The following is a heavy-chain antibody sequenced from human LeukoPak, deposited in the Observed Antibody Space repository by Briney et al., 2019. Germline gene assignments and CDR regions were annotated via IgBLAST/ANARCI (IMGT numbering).Heavy chain of an antibody. J-gene: IGHJ6*03. CDR3: ARDGCSSTSCYDYYYMDV. CDR1: GGTFSSYT. D-gene: IGHD2-2*01. Sequence: ASVKVSCKASGGTFSSYTISWVRQAPGQGLEWMGRIIPILGIANYAQKFQGRVTITADKSTSTAYMELSSLRSEDTAVYYCARDGCSSTSCYDYYYMDVWGKGTTVTVPS. V-gene: IGHV1-69*04. CDR2: IIPILGIA.